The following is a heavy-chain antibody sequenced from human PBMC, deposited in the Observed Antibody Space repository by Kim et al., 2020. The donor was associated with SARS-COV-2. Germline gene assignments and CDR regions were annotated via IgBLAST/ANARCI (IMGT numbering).Heavy chain of an antibody. D-gene: IGHD1-26*01. CDR3: ARELGGIVGATTFPY. J-gene: IGHJ4*02. V-gene: IGHV3-23*01. Sequence: NSVKGRFTISRDNSRNTLDLQMNSLRAEDPAEYYCARELGGIVGATTFPYWGQGTLVTVSS.